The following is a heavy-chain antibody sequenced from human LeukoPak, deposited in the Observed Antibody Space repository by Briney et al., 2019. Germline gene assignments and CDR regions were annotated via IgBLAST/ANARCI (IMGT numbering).Heavy chain of an antibody. CDR2: ISGDGGST. Sequence: GGSLRLSCAASGFSFDDSAMHWVRQAPGKGLEWVSLISGDGGSTYYADPVKGRFTISRDNSKNSLYLQMNSQRIEDTALYYCAKSQGYCSSTSCRPYSTTWPFNYWGQGTLVTVAS. CDR3: AKSQGYCSSTSCRPYSTTWPFNY. J-gene: IGHJ4*02. V-gene: IGHV3-43*02. D-gene: IGHD2-2*01. CDR1: GFSFDDSA.